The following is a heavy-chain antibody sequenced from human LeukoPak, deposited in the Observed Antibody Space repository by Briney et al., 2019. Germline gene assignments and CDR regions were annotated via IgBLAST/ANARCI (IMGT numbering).Heavy chain of an antibody. V-gene: IGHV1-8*03. CDR1: GYTFTSYD. Sequence: ASVKVSCKASGYTFTSYDINWVRQATGQGLEWMGWMNPNSGNTGYAQKFQGRVTITRNTSISTAYMELSSLRSEDTAVYYCARVEGITAEEGDWGQGTLVTVSS. J-gene: IGHJ4*02. D-gene: IGHD6-13*01. CDR3: ARVEGITAEEGD. CDR2: MNPNSGNT.